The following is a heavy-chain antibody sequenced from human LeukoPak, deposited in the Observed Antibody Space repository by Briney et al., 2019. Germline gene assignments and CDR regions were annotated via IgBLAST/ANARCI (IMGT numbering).Heavy chain of an antibody. CDR3: ARAPPLAYCGGDCYCDY. CDR1: GFTFSSYA. V-gene: IGHV3-64*01. Sequence: GGSLRLSCAASGFTFSSYAMHWVRQAPGKGLEYVSAISSNGGSTYYANSVKGRFTISRDNSKNTLYLQMGSLRAEDMAVYYCARAPPLAYCGGDCYCDYWGQGTLVTVSS. CDR2: ISSNGGST. D-gene: IGHD2-21*02. J-gene: IGHJ4*02.